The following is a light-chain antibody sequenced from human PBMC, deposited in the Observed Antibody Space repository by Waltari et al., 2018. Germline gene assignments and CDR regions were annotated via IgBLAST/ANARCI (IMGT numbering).Light chain of an antibody. Sequence: IQMTQSPSSLSASVGDRVTITCRASEDISSYLNWYQQKPGKAPKLLIYYVNRLEGGVPSRFSGSGSWTEFTLIISGLQPADFATYYCQQYSRLPFTFGPGTKVDVK. CDR3: QQYSRLPFT. J-gene: IGKJ3*01. V-gene: IGKV1-13*02. CDR1: EDISSY. CDR2: YVN.